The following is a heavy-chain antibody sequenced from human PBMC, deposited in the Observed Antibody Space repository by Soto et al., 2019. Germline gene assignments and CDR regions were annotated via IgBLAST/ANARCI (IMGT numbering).Heavy chain of an antibody. D-gene: IGHD6-19*01. V-gene: IGHV3-33*01. CDR2: IWHDGSSK. CDR1: GFTFSSYG. J-gene: IGHJ3*02. Sequence: GGSLRLSCAASGFTFSSYGMHWVRQAPGKGLEWVAVIWHDGSSKYYADSVKGRFTISRDNSKNTLYLQMNSLRAEDTAVYYCASEAGTHDAFDIWGQGTMVTVSS. CDR3: ASEAGTHDAFDI.